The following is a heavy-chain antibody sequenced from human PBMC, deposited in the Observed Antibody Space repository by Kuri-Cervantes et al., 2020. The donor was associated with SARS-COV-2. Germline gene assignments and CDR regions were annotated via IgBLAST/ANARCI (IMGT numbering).Heavy chain of an antibody. CDR1: GGSLSDSY. CDR3: ARLGGYRSGYNWFDP. D-gene: IGHD5-18*01. Sequence: SETLSLTCAIYGGSLSDSYWSWIRQSPGKRLERIGEVNHIGGANYNPSLRSRVTISVDPSKAQFSLNLISVTAADTAVYYCARLGGYRSGYNWFDPWGQGTLVTVSS. J-gene: IGHJ5*02. CDR2: VNHIGGA. V-gene: IGHV4-34*01.